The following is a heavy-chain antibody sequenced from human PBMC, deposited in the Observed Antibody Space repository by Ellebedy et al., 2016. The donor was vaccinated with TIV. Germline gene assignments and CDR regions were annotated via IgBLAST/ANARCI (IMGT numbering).Heavy chain of an antibody. Sequence: GESLKISXSASGFTFSNNAMHWVRQAPGKGLEYVSAITTKGGSTYYADSVKGRFTISRDNSKNALFLQMNSLIADDTAVYYCARDRGTGSQYGWYFEPWGQGTSVTVSS. V-gene: IGHV3-64*04. D-gene: IGHD2-8*02. CDR1: GFTFSNNA. CDR3: ARDRGTGSQYGWYFEP. J-gene: IGHJ4*02. CDR2: ITTKGGST.